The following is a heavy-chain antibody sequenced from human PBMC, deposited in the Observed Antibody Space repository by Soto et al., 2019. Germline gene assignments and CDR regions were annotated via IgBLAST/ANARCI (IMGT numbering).Heavy chain of an antibody. CDR2: IYYSGST. CDR3: ARVRLDCTNGVCYPKLYNWFDP. CDR1: GGSISSGDYY. J-gene: IGHJ5*02. V-gene: IGHV4-30-4*01. D-gene: IGHD2-8*01. Sequence: PSETLSLTCTVSGGSISSGDYYWSWIRQPPGKGLEWIGYIYYSGSTYYNPSLKSRVTISVDTSKNQFSLKLSSVTAADTAVYYCARVRLDCTNGVCYPKLYNWFDPWGQGTLVTVSS.